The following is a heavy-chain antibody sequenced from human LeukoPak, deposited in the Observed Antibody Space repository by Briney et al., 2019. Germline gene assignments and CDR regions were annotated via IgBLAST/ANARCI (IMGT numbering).Heavy chain of an antibody. Sequence: SETLSLTCTVSGGSIKSSSYYWGWIRQPPGKGLEWIGSIYYSGSTYYNASLKSRGTISVDTSKNQFSLKLNSVTAADTAVYFCARQVVAVAGTGYFDYWGQGTLVTVSS. CDR3: ARQVVAVAGTGYFDY. D-gene: IGHD6-19*01. CDR1: GGSIKSSSYY. CDR2: IYYSGST. V-gene: IGHV4-39*01. J-gene: IGHJ4*02.